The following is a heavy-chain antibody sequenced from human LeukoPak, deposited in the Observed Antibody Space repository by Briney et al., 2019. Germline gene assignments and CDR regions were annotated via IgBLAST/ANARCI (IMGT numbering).Heavy chain of an antibody. V-gene: IGHV1-18*01. J-gene: IGHJ4*02. Sequence: GASVKLSCKASGYTFTSYGISWVRQAPGQGLEWMGCISAYNGNTNYAQKLQGRVTMTTDTSTSTAYMELRSLRSDDTAVYYCARDLGFYGGNSNYFDYWGQGTLVTVSS. CDR2: ISAYNGNT. D-gene: IGHD4-23*01. CDR1: GYTFTSYG. CDR3: ARDLGFYGGNSNYFDY.